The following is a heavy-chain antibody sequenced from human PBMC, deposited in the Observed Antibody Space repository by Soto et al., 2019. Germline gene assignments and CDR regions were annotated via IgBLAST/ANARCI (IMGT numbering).Heavy chain of an antibody. V-gene: IGHV4-34*01. J-gene: IGHJ4*02. CDR3: AGGRRTAMVTLYFDY. Sequence: PSETLSLTCAVYGGSFSGYYWSWIRQPPGKGLEWIGEINHSGSTNYNPSLKSRVTISVDTSKNQFSLKLSSVTAADTAVYYCAGGRRTAMVTLYFDYWGQGTLVTVSS. D-gene: IGHD5-18*01. CDR1: GGSFSGYY. CDR2: INHSGST.